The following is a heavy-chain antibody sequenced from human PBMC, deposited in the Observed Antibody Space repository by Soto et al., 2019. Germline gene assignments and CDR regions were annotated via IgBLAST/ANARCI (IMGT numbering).Heavy chain of an antibody. V-gene: IGHV4-30-4*01. D-gene: IGHD3-16*01. CDR1: GGSISSGAYY. CDR2: IYYSGST. CDR3: ARELGDYYYYGMDV. Sequence: QVQLQESGPGLVKPSQTLSLTCTVSGGSISSGAYYWSWIRQPPGKGLEWIGYIYYSGSTYYNPSLKSRVTISVDTSKNQSSLKLSSVTAADTAVYYCARELGDYYYYGMDVWGQGTTVTVSS. J-gene: IGHJ6*02.